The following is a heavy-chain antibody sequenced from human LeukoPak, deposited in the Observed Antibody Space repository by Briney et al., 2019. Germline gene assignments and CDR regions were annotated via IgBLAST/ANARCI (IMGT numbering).Heavy chain of an antibody. D-gene: IGHD1-26*01. CDR2: AYYRSTWYY. CDR1: GDSVSSNSGA. Sequence: SQTLSLTCAISGDSVSSNSGAWNWIRQSPSGGLEWLGRAYYRSTWYYEYAVSVRSRATVSPDTSKNQFSLHLNSVTPEDTAAYYCARGGVWDPGAFDIWGQGTMVTVSS. V-gene: IGHV6-1*01. J-gene: IGHJ3*02. CDR3: ARGGVWDPGAFDI.